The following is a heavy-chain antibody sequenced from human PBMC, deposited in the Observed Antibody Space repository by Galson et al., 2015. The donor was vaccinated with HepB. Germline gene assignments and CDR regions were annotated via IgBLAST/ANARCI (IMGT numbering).Heavy chain of an antibody. J-gene: IGHJ5*02. CDR1: GYTFTSYG. Sequence: SVKVSCKASGYTFTSYGISWVRQAPGQGLEWMGWISAYNGNTNYAQKLQGRVTMTTDTSTSTAYMELRSLRSDDTAVYYCARRVSGDIAVAANWFDPWGQGTLVTVSS. CDR2: ISAYNGNT. D-gene: IGHD6-19*01. CDR3: ARRVSGDIAVAANWFDP. V-gene: IGHV1-18*01.